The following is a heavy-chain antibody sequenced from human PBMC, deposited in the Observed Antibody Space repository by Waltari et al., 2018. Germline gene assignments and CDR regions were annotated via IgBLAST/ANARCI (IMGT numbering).Heavy chain of an antibody. D-gene: IGHD7-27*01. CDR1: GYTFTNYD. CDR2: INPDNGNT. Sequence: QVQLVQSGAEVRKPGASVKVSCKASGYTFTNYDLNWVRLAAGQGPEWMGWINPDNGNTGFAQKFQGRVTMTRDTSMTTAYMELSSLRSDDTAVYYCARAPRNWGFDFWGQGTLVIVSS. V-gene: IGHV1-8*02. CDR3: ARAPRNWGFDF. J-gene: IGHJ4*02.